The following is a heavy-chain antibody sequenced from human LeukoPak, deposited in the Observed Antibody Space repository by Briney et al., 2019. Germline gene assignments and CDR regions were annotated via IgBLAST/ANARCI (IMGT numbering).Heavy chain of an antibody. Sequence: SETLSLTCAVYGGSFSGYYWSWIRQPAGKGLEWIGRIYTSGSTNYNPSLKSRVTISVDTSKNQFSLKLSSVTAADTAVYYCARALRGTFWFDPWGQGTLVTVSS. V-gene: IGHV4-59*10. CDR2: IYTSGST. D-gene: IGHD1-1*01. J-gene: IGHJ5*02. CDR3: ARALRGTFWFDP. CDR1: GGSFSGYY.